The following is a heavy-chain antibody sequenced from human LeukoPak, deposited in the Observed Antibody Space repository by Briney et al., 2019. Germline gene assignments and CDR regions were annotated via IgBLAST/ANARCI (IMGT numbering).Heavy chain of an antibody. CDR3: ARGDSDSSDRPPDY. Sequence: GGFLRLSCAASGFTFSSYSMNWVRQAPGKGLEWVSSISSSSSYIYYADSVKGRFTIPRDNAKNSLYLQMNSLRAEDTAVYYCARGDSDSSDRPPDYWGQGTLVTVSS. CDR1: GFTFSSYS. CDR2: ISSSSSYI. D-gene: IGHD6-19*01. J-gene: IGHJ4*02. V-gene: IGHV3-21*01.